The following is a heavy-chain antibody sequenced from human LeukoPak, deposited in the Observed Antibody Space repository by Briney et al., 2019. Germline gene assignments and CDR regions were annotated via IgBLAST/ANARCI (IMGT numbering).Heavy chain of an antibody. CDR1: GFTFSSYS. V-gene: IGHV3-7*04. CDR3: VRTSRSISSDY. D-gene: IGHD6-13*01. Sequence: GGSLRLSCAASGFTFSSYSMNWVRQAPGKELEWVANIKGDGSDKNFVDSMKGRFTISRDNAKNSLYLQMNSLSVEDTAVYYCVRTSRSISSDYWGQGTLVTVSS. J-gene: IGHJ4*02. CDR2: IKGDGSDK.